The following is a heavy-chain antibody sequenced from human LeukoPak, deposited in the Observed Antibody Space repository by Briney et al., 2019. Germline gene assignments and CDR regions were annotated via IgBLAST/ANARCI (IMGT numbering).Heavy chain of an antibody. V-gene: IGHV4-39*07. J-gene: IGHJ6*03. CDR1: GGSISSSSYY. Sequence: PSETLSLTCTVSGGSISSSSYYWGWIRQPPGKGLEWIGSIYYSGSTYYNPSLKSRVTISVDTSKNQFSLKLSSVTAADTAVYYCASILWGYFYMDVWGKGTTVTVSS. CDR3: ASILWGYFYMDV. D-gene: IGHD3-22*01. CDR2: IYYSGST.